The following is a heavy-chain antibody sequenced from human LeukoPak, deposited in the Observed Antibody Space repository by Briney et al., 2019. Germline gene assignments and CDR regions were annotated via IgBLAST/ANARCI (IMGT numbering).Heavy chain of an antibody. CDR3: ARGKRITIFGVVIYRAFDI. V-gene: IGHV1-69*01. CDR2: IIPIFGTA. D-gene: IGHD3-3*01. J-gene: IGHJ3*02. CDR1: GGTFSSYA. Sequence: SVKVSCKASGGTFSSYAISWVRQAPGQGLEWMGGIIPIFGTANYAQKFEGRVTITADESTSTAYMELSSLRSEDTAVYYCARGKRITIFGVVIYRAFDIWGQGTMVTVSS.